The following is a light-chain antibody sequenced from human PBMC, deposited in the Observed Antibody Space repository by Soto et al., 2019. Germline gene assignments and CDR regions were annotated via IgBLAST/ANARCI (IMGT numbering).Light chain of an antibody. CDR1: QSVSSSY. J-gene: IGKJ1*01. V-gene: IGKV3-20*01. CDR3: QQYGSSQWT. CDR2: GAS. Sequence: EIVLTQSPGTLSLSPGERATLSCRASQSVSSSYLAWYQQKPGQAPRLLIYGASSRATGIPDRFSGSGSGTDFTLTISRLEPEDFAVCYCQQYGSSQWTFGQGTK.